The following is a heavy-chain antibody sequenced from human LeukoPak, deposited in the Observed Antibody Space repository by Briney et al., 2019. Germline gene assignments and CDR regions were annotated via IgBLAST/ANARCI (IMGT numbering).Heavy chain of an antibody. V-gene: IGHV3-21*04. J-gene: IGHJ6*03. CDR3: ARAPGVRYYYYMDV. CDR1: GFTFSSYS. D-gene: IGHD2-8*01. CDR2: ISSSSSYI. Sequence: PGGSLRLSCAASGFTFSSYSMNWVRQAPGKGLEWVSSISSSSSYIYYADSVKGRFTISRDNAKNSLYLQMNSLRAEDTALYYCARAPGVRYYYYMDVWGKGTTVTVSS.